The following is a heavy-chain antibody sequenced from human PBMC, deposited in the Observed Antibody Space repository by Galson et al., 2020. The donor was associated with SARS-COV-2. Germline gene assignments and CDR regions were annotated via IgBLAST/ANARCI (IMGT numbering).Heavy chain of an antibody. CDR2: ISYDGSNK. J-gene: IGHJ6*02. CDR1: GFTFSSYA. D-gene: IGHD5-18*01. CDR3: ASSNTAMVIYYYYGMDV. Sequence: GGSLRFSCAASGFTFSSYAMHWVRQAPGKGLEWVAVISYDGSNKYYADSVKGRFTISRDNSKNTLYLQMNSLRAEDTAVYYCASSNTAMVIYYYYGMDVWGQGTTVTVSS. V-gene: IGHV3-30-3*01.